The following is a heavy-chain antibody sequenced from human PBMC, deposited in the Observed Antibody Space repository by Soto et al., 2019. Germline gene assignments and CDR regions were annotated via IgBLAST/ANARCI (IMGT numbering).Heavy chain of an antibody. Sequence: QVQLVQSGAEVKKPGASVKVSCKASGYTFTRYGISWVRQAPGQGLEWMGWMSADNGNTYYAQKLQGRVTRTTDTSTSAAYRELRSLRSDDTAVYYCARDERVEGRLEYWGQGTLVTVSS. CDR2: MSADNGNT. V-gene: IGHV1-18*01. CDR3: ARDERVEGRLEY. D-gene: IGHD3-3*01. J-gene: IGHJ4*02. CDR1: GYTFTRYG.